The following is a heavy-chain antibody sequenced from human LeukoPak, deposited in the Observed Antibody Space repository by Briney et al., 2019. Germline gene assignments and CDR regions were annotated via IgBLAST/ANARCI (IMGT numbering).Heavy chain of an antibody. Sequence: QSGGSLRLSCAASGFTFSSYAMTWVRQAPDKGLEWVSAISGSDGSTYYADSVKGRFTISRDDSQNTLYLRMNSLSAEDTAVYYCAKVETSGGANCYALDYWGQGTLVTVSS. J-gene: IGHJ4*02. CDR2: ISGSDGST. D-gene: IGHD2-2*01. CDR1: GFTFSSYA. V-gene: IGHV3-23*01. CDR3: AKVETSGGANCYALDY.